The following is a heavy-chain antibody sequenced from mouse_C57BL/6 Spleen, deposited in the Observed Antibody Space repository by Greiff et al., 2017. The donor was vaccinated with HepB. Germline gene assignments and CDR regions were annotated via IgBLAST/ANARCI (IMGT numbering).Heavy chain of an antibody. CDR1: GFTFSSYT. V-gene: IGHV5-9*01. J-gene: IGHJ3*01. CDR2: ISGGGGNT. Sequence: EVQWVESGGGLVKPGGSLKLSCAASGFTFSSYTMSWVRQTPEKRLEWVATISGGGGNTYYPDSVKGRFTISRDNAKNTLYLQMSSLRSEDTALYYCARPYGSSPFAYWGQGTLVTVSA. D-gene: IGHD1-1*01. CDR3: ARPYGSSPFAY.